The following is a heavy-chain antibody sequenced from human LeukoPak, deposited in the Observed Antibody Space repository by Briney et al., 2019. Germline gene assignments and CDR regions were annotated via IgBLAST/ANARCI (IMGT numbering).Heavy chain of an antibody. D-gene: IGHD6-13*01. CDR3: ARSEGWAAAEGSFDY. CDR2: ISAYNGNT. Sequence: ASVKVSCKASGYTFTSYGISWVRQAPGQGLEWMGWISAYNGNTNYAQKLQGRVTMTTDTSTSTAYMELRSLRSDDTAVCYCARSEGWAAAEGSFDYWGQGTLVTVSS. V-gene: IGHV1-18*04. J-gene: IGHJ4*02. CDR1: GYTFTSYG.